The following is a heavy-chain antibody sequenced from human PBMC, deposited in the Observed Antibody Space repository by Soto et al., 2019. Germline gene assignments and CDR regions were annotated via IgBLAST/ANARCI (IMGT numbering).Heavy chain of an antibody. J-gene: IGHJ4*02. V-gene: IGHV3-23*01. CDR1: RFTFSNYA. CDR2: ISGSGDYT. CDR3: AKVVTGTTGALGY. D-gene: IGHD1-20*01. Sequence: GGSLRLSCAASRFTFSNYAMSWVRQAPGKGLKWVSRISGSGDYTYYADSVKGRFTISRDNSKNTLYLQMDSLRAEDAALYYCAKVVTGTTGALGYWGQGTLVTVSS.